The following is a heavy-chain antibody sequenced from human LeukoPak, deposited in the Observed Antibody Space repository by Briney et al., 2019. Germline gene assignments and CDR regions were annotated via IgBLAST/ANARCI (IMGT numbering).Heavy chain of an antibody. CDR3: ARGGVYYYFYYMDV. Sequence: GGSLRLSCAASGFTFTTYWMSWVRQAPGKGLEWVSSISTSSSFIYYADSMKGRFTISRDNTKNSLYLQVNSLRPEDTAVYYCARGGVYYYFYYMDVWGKGTTVTVSS. D-gene: IGHD1-26*01. J-gene: IGHJ6*03. CDR1: GFTFTTYW. V-gene: IGHV3-21*01. CDR2: ISTSSSFI.